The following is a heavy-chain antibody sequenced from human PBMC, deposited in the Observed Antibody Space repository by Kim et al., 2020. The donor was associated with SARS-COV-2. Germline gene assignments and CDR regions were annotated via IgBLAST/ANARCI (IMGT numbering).Heavy chain of an antibody. Sequence: SETLSLTCNVSGVSISSGSYYWNWLRQHPGKGLEWIGHMKKSGSPYYNSSLEREGTMSLDMAKNQFSLRLGSVTAAATAIYYCARDFVNGNWAMDVWGKGPMVTVPP. V-gene: IGHV4-31*01. J-gene: IGHJ6*04. CDR3: ARDFVNGNWAMDV. D-gene: IGHD1-1*01. CDR2: MKKSGSP. CDR1: GVSISSGSYY.